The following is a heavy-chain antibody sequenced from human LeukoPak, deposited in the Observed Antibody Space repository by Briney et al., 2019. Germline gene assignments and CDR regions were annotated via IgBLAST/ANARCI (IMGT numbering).Heavy chain of an antibody. D-gene: IGHD3-16*01. CDR1: AFTFSSYS. V-gene: IGHV3-48*01. CDR3: ARDLMGGDY. Sequence: GGSLRLSCVASAFTFSSYSMNWVRQAPGKGLEWVSYISSSSSTIYYADSVKGRFTISRDNAKNSLYLRMNSLRAEDTAVYYCARDLMGGDYWGQGTLVAVSS. CDR2: ISSSSSTI. J-gene: IGHJ4*02.